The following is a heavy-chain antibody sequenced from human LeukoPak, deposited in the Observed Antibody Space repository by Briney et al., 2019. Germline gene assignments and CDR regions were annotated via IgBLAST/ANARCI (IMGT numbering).Heavy chain of an antibody. Sequence: ASVKVSCKASGYTFTSYGISWVRQAPGQGLEWMGWISAYNGNTNYAQKLQGRVTMTRDTSISTAYMELSRLRSDDTAVYYCARSRFLEWLWNFDYWGQGTLVTVSS. J-gene: IGHJ4*02. CDR1: GYTFTSYG. V-gene: IGHV1-18*01. CDR2: ISAYNGNT. D-gene: IGHD3-3*01. CDR3: ARSRFLEWLWNFDY.